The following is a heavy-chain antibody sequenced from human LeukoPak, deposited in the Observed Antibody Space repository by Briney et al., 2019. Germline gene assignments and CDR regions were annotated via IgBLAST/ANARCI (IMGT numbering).Heavy chain of an antibody. V-gene: IGHV3-20*04. CDR2: IDWNGGNS. D-gene: IGHD6-6*01. CDR3: ARVRTTSSSASLYYFDF. CDR1: GFTFDDYG. J-gene: IGHJ4*02. Sequence: GGSLRLSCAASGFTFDDYGMSWVRQAPGKGLEWVSGIDWNGGNSGYADSVRGRFTISRDNAKNSLDLQMNSLRAEDTALYLCARVRTTSSSASLYYFDFWGQGTLVTVSS.